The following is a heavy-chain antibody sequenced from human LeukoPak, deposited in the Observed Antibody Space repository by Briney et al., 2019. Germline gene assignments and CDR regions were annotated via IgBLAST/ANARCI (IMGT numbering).Heavy chain of an antibody. CDR2: INHSGST. J-gene: IGHJ5*02. CDR3: ARGNRVYYGSSFDP. Sequence: NPSETLSLTCAVYGGSFSGYYWSWIRQPPGKGLEWIGEINHSGSTNYNPSLKSRVTISVNTSKNQFSLKLSSVTAADTAVYYCARGNRVYYGSSFDPWGQGTLVTVSS. CDR1: GGSFSGYY. D-gene: IGHD3-22*01. V-gene: IGHV4-34*01.